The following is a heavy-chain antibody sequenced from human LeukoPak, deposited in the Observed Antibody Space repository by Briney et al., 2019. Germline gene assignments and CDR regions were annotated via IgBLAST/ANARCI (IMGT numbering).Heavy chain of an antibody. D-gene: IGHD6-19*01. J-gene: IGHJ4*02. CDR3: VRDPSNTSGRNLFFDY. CDR2: INLNSGGT. V-gene: IGHV1-2*04. CDR1: GFTFTGYY. Sequence: ASVKVSCKASGFTFTGYYLHWVRQAPGQGLEWMGWINLNSGGTNYAQTFQGWVTMTRDTSISTAYMELSRLRSDDTAMYYCVRDPSNTSGRNLFFDYWGQGTLVTVSS.